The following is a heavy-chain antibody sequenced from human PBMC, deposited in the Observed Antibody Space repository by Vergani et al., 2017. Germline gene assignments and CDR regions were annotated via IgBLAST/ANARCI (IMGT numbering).Heavy chain of an antibody. CDR2: ISYDGRNK. D-gene: IGHD2-15*01. CDR1: GFTFSSYA. V-gene: IGHV3-30*04. J-gene: IGHJ3*02. CDR3: ARGKIYCSCGSCYSGGAFDI. Sequence: QVQLVESGGGVVQPGGSLRLSCAASGFTFSSYAMHWVRQAPGTGLEWVAVISYDGRNKYYADSVKGRFTISRENSKNTRYLQMNSLRAEETAVYYCARGKIYCSCGSCYSGGAFDIWGQGTMVTVSS.